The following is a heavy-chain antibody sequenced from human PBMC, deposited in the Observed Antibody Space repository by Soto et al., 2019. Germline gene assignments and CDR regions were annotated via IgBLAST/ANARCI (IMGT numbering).Heavy chain of an antibody. CDR1: GGSISSYY. V-gene: IGHV4-59*01. Sequence: SETLSLTCTVSGGSISSYYWSWIRQPPGKGLEWIGYIYYSGSTNYNPSLKSRVTISVDTSKNQFSLKLSSVTAADTAVYYCARGVKAAAGTHGVYYYYYTDVWGKGTTVTVSS. D-gene: IGHD6-13*01. CDR2: IYYSGST. CDR3: ARGVKAAAGTHGVYYYYYTDV. J-gene: IGHJ6*03.